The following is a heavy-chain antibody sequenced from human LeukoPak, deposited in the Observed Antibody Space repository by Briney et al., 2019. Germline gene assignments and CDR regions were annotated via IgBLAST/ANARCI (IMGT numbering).Heavy chain of an antibody. CDR2: IYYSGST. Sequence: SETLSLTCTVSGGSISSSSYYWGWIRQPPGKGLEWIGSIYYSGSTYYNPSLKSRVTISVDTSKNQFSLKLSSVTAADTAVYYCARSPPLGYCSGGSCNWFDPWGQGTLVTVSS. CDR3: ARSPPLGYCSGGSCNWFDP. CDR1: GGSISSSSYY. V-gene: IGHV4-39*07. D-gene: IGHD2-15*01. J-gene: IGHJ5*02.